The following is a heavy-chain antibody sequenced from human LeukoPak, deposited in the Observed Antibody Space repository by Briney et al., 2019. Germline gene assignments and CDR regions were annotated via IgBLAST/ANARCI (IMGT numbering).Heavy chain of an antibody. CDR1: GYTFTSYG. CDR2: ISAYNGNT. CDR3: AREHCSSTSCYFWFDP. D-gene: IGHD2-2*01. J-gene: IGHJ5*02. V-gene: IGHV1-18*01. Sequence: PVASVKVSCKASGYTFTSYGISWVRQAPGQGLEWMGWISAYNGNTNYAQKLQGRVTMTTDTSTSTAYMELRSLRSDDTAVYYCAREHCSSTSCYFWFDPWGQGTPVTVSS.